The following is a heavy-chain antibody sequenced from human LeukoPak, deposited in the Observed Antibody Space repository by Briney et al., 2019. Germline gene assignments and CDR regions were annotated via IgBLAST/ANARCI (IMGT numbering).Heavy chain of an antibody. J-gene: IGHJ4*02. D-gene: IGHD4-17*01. CDR2: IVGSADRT. CDR3: AESTTMTTGMIFDY. CDR1: GFTFGDYA. V-gene: IGHV3-23*01. Sequence: GGSLRLSCTASGFTFGDYAMSWFRQAPGKGLEWVSSIVGSADRTYYADSVKGRFTVSRDNSKNTLYLQMNSLRAEDTAMYYCAESTTMTTGMIFDYWGQGTLVTVSS.